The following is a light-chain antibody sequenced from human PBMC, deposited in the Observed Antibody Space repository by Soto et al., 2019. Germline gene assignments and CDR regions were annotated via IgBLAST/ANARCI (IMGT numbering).Light chain of an antibody. V-gene: IGLV1-40*01. Sequence: QSVLTQPPSVSGAPGQRVTISCTGSSSNIGAGSDVHWYQQLPGTAPRLLIYVNTNRPSGVPDRFSGSKSGTSASLAITGLQAEDEADYYCQYYDNSMSGYVFGTGTKLTVL. J-gene: IGLJ1*01. CDR3: QYYDNSMSGYV. CDR1: SSNIGAGSD. CDR2: VNT.